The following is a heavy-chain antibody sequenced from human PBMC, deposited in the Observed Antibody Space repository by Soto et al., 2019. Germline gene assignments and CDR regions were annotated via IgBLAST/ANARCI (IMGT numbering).Heavy chain of an antibody. V-gene: IGHV3-23*01. J-gene: IGHJ6*02. CDR3: AKGRSYYYYYGVDV. Sequence: PGGSLRLSCAASGFTFRSCAMGWVRQALGKGLEWVSDIIDSGASTYYADSVKGRFTISRDNSKSTLYLQMNSLRAEDTALYYCAKGRSYYYYYGVDVWGQGTTVTVSS. CDR2: IIDSGAST. CDR1: GFTFRSCA.